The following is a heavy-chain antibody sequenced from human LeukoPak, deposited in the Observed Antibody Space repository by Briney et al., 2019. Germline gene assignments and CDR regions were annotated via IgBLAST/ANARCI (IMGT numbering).Heavy chain of an antibody. V-gene: IGHV2-5*02. CDR2: IYWDDDK. J-gene: IGHJ4*02. CDR1: GFSFTTSGMA. CDR3: AHRQGGSYYRGFDY. D-gene: IGHD3-10*01. Sequence: SGPTLVNPTQTLTLTCTFSGFSFTTSGMAVGWIRQPPGKALEWLSLIYWDDDKRYSPSLKTRLTIAMDTSKDQVVLTMTNMDPVDTATYFCAHRQGGSYYRGFDYWGQGTLVTVSS.